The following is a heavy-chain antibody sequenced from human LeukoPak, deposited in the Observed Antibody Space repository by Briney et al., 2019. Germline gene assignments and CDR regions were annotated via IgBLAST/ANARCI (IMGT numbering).Heavy chain of an antibody. CDR1: GGSISSYY. CDR3: ARDSYYYGSGSSYYGMDV. J-gene: IGHJ6*02. D-gene: IGHD3-10*01. Sequence: SETLSLTCTVSGGSISSYYWSWLRQPPGKGLEWIGYIYYSGSTNYNPSLKSRVTISVDTSKNQFSLKLSSVTAADTAVYYCARDSYYYGSGSSYYGMDVWGQGTTVTVSS. CDR2: IYYSGST. V-gene: IGHV4-59*01.